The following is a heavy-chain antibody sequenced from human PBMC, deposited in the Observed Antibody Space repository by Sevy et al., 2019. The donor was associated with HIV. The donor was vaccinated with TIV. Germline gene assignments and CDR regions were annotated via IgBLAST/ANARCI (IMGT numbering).Heavy chain of an antibody. CDR2: ISAYSGNI. D-gene: IGHD3-10*01. Sequence: ASVKVSCKASGYTFTIYGISWVRQAPEQGLEWMGWISAYSGNINYPQNLQGRVTMTTDTSTTTAYMELRSLRFDDTAVYYCARTSSYGSGNYSDYWGQGTLVTVSS. CDR3: ARTSSYGSGNYSDY. CDR1: GYTFTIYG. V-gene: IGHV1-18*01. J-gene: IGHJ4*02.